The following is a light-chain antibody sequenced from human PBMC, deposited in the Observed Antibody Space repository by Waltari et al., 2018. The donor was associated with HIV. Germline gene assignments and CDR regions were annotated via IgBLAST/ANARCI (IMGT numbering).Light chain of an antibody. CDR3: SSYAGSNNVV. Sequence: QSALTQPPSASGSPGPSVTISCTGTSSDVGGYKSVSWYQQHPGKAPQVMIYEVSKRPSGVPDRFSCSKSGNTASLTVSGLQAEDEADYYCSSYAGSNNVVFGGGTKLTVL. V-gene: IGLV2-8*01. CDR2: EVS. CDR1: SSDVGGYKS. J-gene: IGLJ2*01.